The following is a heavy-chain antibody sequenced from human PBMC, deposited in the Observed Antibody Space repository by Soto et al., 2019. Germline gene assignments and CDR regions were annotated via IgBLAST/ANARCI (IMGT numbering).Heavy chain of an antibody. V-gene: IGHV4-59*08. D-gene: IGHD6-13*01. Sequence: SETLSLTCTVSGGSISSYYWSWIRQPPGKGLEWIGYIYYSGSTNYNPSLKSRVTISVDTSKNQFSLKLSSVTAADTAVYYCARLGARKKIAAYYYYMDVWGKGTTVTVSS. CDR1: GGSISSYY. CDR3: ARLGARKKIAAYYYYMDV. J-gene: IGHJ6*03. CDR2: IYYSGST.